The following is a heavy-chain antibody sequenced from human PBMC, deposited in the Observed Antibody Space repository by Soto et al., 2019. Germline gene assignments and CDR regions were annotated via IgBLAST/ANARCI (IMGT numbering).Heavy chain of an antibody. Sequence: SETLSLTCAVSGGSISSGGYYWGWIRQPPGKGLEWIGSIYYSGSTYYNPSLKSRVTISVDTSKNQFSLKLSSVTVADTAVYYCARGRRYSSSWYSDYWGQGTLVTVSS. V-gene: IGHV4-39*01. J-gene: IGHJ4*02. CDR2: IYYSGST. CDR1: GGSISSGGYY. D-gene: IGHD6-13*01. CDR3: ARGRRYSSSWYSDY.